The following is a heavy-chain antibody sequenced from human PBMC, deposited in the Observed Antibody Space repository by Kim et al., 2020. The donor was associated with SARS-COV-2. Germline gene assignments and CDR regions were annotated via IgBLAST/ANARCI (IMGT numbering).Heavy chain of an antibody. CDR3: AKLDIVVVPAADDAFDI. Sequence: VKGRFTISRDNAKNSLYLQMNSLRAEDTALYYCAKLDIVVVPAADDAFDIWGQGTMVTVSS. D-gene: IGHD2-2*01. J-gene: IGHJ3*02. V-gene: IGHV3-9*01.